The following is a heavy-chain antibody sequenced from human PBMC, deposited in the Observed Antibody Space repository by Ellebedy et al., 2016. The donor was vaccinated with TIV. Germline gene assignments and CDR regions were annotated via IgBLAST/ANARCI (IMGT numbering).Heavy chain of an antibody. V-gene: IGHV5-10-1*01. CDR2: IDPSDSYV. J-gene: IGHJ6*02. D-gene: IGHD3-10*01. CDR1: GYSFSSYW. Sequence: GESLKISCKGSGYSFSSYWISWVRQRPGKSLEWMGRIDPSDSYVNDSPSFHGHVSISADKSITTAYLQWNSLKASDTAIYYCARHTVTGSYGLDVWGQGTTVTVSS. CDR3: ARHTVTGSYGLDV.